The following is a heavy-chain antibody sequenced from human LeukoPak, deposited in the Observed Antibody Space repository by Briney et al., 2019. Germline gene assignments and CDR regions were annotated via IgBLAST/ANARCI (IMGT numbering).Heavy chain of an antibody. CDR1: EYTFTGYY. D-gene: IGHD5-12*01. Sequence: ASVRVSCKASEYTFTGYYIHWVRQAPGQGLEWMGWINPNSGGTNSAQKFQGRVTMTRDTSISTAYMDLSGLKSDDTAVYYCARAVWSESGYVPFDYWGQGTLVTVSS. CDR2: INPNSGGT. J-gene: IGHJ4*02. CDR3: ARAVWSESGYVPFDY. V-gene: IGHV1-2*02.